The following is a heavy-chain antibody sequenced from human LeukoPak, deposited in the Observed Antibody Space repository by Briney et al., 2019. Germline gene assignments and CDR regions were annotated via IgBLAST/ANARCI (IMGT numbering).Heavy chain of an antibody. CDR2: IYSSGTT. V-gene: IGHV4-4*09. CDR1: GGSISSYY. D-gene: IGHD2-2*01. J-gene: IGHJ4*02. Sequence: PSETLSLTCTISGGSISSYYWSWIRQPPGRGLEWIGYIYSSGTTNYNPSLKSRVTISVDTSKNQFSLKLSSVTAADTAVYYCAGQYCSSTRCYQYFDYWGQGTLVTVSS. CDR3: AGQYCSSTRCYQYFDY.